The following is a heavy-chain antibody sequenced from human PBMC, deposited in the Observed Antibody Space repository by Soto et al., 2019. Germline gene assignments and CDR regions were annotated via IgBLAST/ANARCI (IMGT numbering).Heavy chain of an antibody. Sequence: SETLSLTCTVSGGSISSSSYYWGWIRQPPGKGLEWIGSIYYSGSTYYNPSLKSRVTISVDTSKNQFSLKLSSVTAADTAVYYCASNRPGKYYFDYWGQGTLVTVSS. CDR3: ASNRPGKYYFDY. V-gene: IGHV4-39*01. CDR1: GGSISSSSYY. J-gene: IGHJ4*02. CDR2: IYYSGST.